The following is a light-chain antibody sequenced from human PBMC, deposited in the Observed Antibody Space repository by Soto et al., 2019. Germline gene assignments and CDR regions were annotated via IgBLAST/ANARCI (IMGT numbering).Light chain of an antibody. J-gene: IGLJ3*02. CDR1: NSDVGSYDH. Sequence: QSVLTQPPSASGSPGQSVTISCTGTNSDVGSYDHVSWYQQHPGKVPKLIIFEVTKRPSGVPDRFSGSKSGNTASLTVSGLQTGDEADYYCSSYAGSNTLVFGGGTKLTVL. CDR2: EVT. CDR3: SSYAGSNTLV. V-gene: IGLV2-8*01.